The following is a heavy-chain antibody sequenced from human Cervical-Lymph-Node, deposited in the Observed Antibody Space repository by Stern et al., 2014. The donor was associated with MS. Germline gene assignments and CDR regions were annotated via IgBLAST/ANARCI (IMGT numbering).Heavy chain of an antibody. Sequence: VQLVQSAGGLANPGGSLSLSCAASGFTFSSYSMNWVRQAPAKGLEWVSSISSSSSYIYYADSVKGRFTISRDNAKNSLYLQMNSLRAEDTAVYYCARGIAARPNWFDPWGQGTLVTVSS. J-gene: IGHJ5*02. CDR2: ISSSSSYI. V-gene: IGHV3-21*01. D-gene: IGHD6-6*01. CDR3: ARGIAARPNWFDP. CDR1: GFTFSSYS.